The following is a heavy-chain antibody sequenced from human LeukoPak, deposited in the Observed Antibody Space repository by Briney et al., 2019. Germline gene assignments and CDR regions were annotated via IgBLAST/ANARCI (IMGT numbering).Heavy chain of an antibody. D-gene: IGHD3-3*01. CDR3: AKGTDFWSGYNWFDP. V-gene: IGHV3-30*18. CDR2: ISYDGSNK. Sequence: PGGSLRLSCAASGFTFSSYGMHWVRQAPGKGLEWVAVISYDGSNKYYADSVKGRFTISRDNSKNTLYLQMNSLRAEDTAVYYCAKGTDFWSGYNWFDPWGQGTLVTVSS. J-gene: IGHJ5*02. CDR1: GFTFSSYG.